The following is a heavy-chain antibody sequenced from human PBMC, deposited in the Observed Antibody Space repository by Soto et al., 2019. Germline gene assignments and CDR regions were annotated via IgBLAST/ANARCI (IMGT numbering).Heavy chain of an antibody. D-gene: IGHD2-2*01. Sequence: GGSLRLSCAASGFTFSRYWMHWVRQAPGKGLVWVSAISGSGGSTYYADSVKGRFTISRDNSKNTLYLQMNSLRAEDTAVYYCASIVPAAQTNYFDYWGQGTQVTVSS. CDR3: ASIVPAAQTNYFDY. CDR1: GFTFSRYW. J-gene: IGHJ4*02. V-gene: IGHV3-23*01. CDR2: ISGSGGST.